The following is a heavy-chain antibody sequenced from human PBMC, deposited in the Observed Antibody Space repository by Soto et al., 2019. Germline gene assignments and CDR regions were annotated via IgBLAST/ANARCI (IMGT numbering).Heavy chain of an antibody. D-gene: IGHD5-18*01. CDR2: ISWDGGST. Sequence: GGSLRLSCAASGFTFDDYTMHWVRQAPGKGLEWVSLISWDGGSTYYADSVKGRFTISRDNSKNSLYLQMNSLRTEDTALYYCAKDIRSAMVTGPDYYYGMDVWGQGTTVTVSS. V-gene: IGHV3-43*01. CDR3: AKDIRSAMVTGPDYYYGMDV. J-gene: IGHJ6*02. CDR1: GFTFDDYT.